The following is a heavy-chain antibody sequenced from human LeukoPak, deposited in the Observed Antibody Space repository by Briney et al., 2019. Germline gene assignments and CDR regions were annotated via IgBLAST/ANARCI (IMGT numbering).Heavy chain of an antibody. D-gene: IGHD3-22*01. CDR3: ARSPRDSRDWTGTLDY. CDR1: GFTFNNFG. J-gene: IGHJ4*02. V-gene: IGHV3-30*03. CDR2: ISYSGSVQ. Sequence: AGGSLRPSCAASGFTFNNFGMHWVRQAPGKGLEWVSVISYSGSVQFYADSVKGRFTISRDASKNTVHLQMNSLRVEDTAVYYCARSPRDSRDWTGTLDYWGQGALVTVSS.